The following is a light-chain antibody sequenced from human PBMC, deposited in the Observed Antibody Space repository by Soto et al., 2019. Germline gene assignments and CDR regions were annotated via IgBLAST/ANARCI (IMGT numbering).Light chain of an antibody. CDR2: LNTDGSH. CDR1: SGHNNYA. V-gene: IGLV4-69*01. CDR3: QTWGTAIHDVV. J-gene: IGLJ2*01. Sequence: QPVLTQSPSASASLGASVKLTCTLSSGHNNYAIAWHQQQPDKGPRYLMKLNTDGSHSKGAEIPDRFSGSSSGAERHLTISSLQSEDEADYYCQTWGTAIHDVVFGGGTKLTVL.